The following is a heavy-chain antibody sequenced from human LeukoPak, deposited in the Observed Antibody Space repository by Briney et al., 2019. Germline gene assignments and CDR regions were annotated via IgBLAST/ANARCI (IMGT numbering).Heavy chain of an antibody. Sequence: GGSLRLSCAASGFTFSSYSMNWVRQAPGKGLEWVPSISSSSSYIYYADSVKGRFTISRDNAKNSLYLQMNSLRAEDTAVYYCASGVLGYCSSTSCYEGVYWGQGTLVTVSS. CDR1: GFTFSSYS. CDR3: ASGVLGYCSSTSCYEGVY. CDR2: ISSSSSYI. J-gene: IGHJ4*02. D-gene: IGHD2-2*01. V-gene: IGHV3-21*01.